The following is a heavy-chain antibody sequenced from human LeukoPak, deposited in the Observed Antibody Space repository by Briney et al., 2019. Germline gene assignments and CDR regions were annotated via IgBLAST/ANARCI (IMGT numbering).Heavy chain of an antibody. Sequence: PSGALSLPCSVAGGSIISYYWSWIRRPPGKGLKCIGYLYYSGSTNYTPSLKSPVTISVHTSKTQFSLTLSSVTAADTAVYYCAILLYDYRFDPWGQGTLVTVSS. J-gene: IGHJ5*02. CDR2: LYYSGST. D-gene: IGHD4-11*01. CDR1: GGSIISYY. V-gene: IGHV4-59*08. CDR3: AILLYDYRFDP.